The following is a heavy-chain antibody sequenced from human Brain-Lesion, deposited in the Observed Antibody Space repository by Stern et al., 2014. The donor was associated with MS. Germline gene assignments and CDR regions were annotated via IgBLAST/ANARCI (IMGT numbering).Heavy chain of an antibody. CDR1: GASISNTQW. D-gene: IGHD2/OR15-2a*01. CDR2: IYQSGSA. J-gene: IGHJ6*02. CDR3: ARDPRRGGLSGYYHGLDV. Sequence: VQLLESGPGLVKPSGTLSLTCAISGASISNTQWWTWVRQSPGKGLEWIGEIYQSGSANYNPSLRSRVTISVDRSKNSFSLKLNSVTAADTAVYYCARDPRRGGLSGYYHGLDVWGPGTTVTVSS. V-gene: IGHV4-4*02.